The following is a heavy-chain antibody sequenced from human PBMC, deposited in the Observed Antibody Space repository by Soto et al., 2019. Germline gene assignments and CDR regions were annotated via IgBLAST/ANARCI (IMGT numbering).Heavy chain of an antibody. D-gene: IGHD3-22*01. CDR1: GFTFSSSG. Sequence: QVQLVESGGGVVQPGWSLRLTCAASGFTFSSSGMHWVRQAPGKGLEWVALIAYDGSKTYYGDSVRGRFTISRDNSENTLFLQMNSLRAEDTAVYYCARWVGGSMFDNSGKYDSWGQGTLVTVSS. V-gene: IGHV3-30*03. CDR3: ARWVGGSMFDNSGKYDS. J-gene: IGHJ5*01. CDR2: IAYDGSKT.